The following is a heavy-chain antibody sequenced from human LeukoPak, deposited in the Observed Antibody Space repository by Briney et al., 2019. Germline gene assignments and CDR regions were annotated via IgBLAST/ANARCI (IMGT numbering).Heavy chain of an antibody. CDR1: GDSASSKSAA. V-gene: IGHV6-1*01. J-gene: IGHJ3*01. CDR3: ATNVFDV. Sequence: SQTRSRTCAISGDSASSKSAAWNWIRQSPSRGLEWLGRTYYRSKWYIEYAASVKSRITINPDTSKNQVSLQVNSVTPEDTAMYYCATNVFDVWGQGTMVTVSS. CDR2: TYYRSKWYI.